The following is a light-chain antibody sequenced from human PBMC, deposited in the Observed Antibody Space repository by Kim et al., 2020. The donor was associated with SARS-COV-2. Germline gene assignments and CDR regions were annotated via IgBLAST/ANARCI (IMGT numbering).Light chain of an antibody. CDR3: QKCNSAPWT. J-gene: IGKJ1*01. CDR2: AAS. CDR1: QGVSNY. V-gene: IGKV1-27*01. Sequence: DIQMTQSPSSLSASVGDRVTITCRASQGVSNYLAWYQQKPGKVPKLLIYAASTLQSGVPSRFSGSGSGTDFTLTISSLQPEDVATYYCQKCNSAPWTVGQGNKVDIK.